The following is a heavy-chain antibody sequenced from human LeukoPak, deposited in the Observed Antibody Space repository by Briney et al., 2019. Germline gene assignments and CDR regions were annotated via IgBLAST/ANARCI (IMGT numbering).Heavy chain of an antibody. CDR2: ISGSGGST. Sequence: AGGSLRLSCAASGFTFSSYGMSWVRQAPGKGLEWVSAISGSGGSTYYADSVKGRFTISRDNAKNSLYLQMNSLRAEDTAVYYCARSLDSSGYPPAAFDIWGQGTMVTVSS. J-gene: IGHJ3*02. CDR3: ARSLDSSGYPPAAFDI. D-gene: IGHD3-22*01. V-gene: IGHV3-21*01. CDR1: GFTFSSYG.